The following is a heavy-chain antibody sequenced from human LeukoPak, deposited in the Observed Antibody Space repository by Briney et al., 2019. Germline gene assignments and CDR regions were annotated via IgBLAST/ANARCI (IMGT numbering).Heavy chain of an antibody. V-gene: IGHV3-21*01. Sequence: GGSLRLSCAASGFTFSSYSMNWVRQAPGKGLEWVSSISSSSSYIYYADSVKGRFTISRDNAKNSLYLQMNSLRAEDTAVYYCARAVGPDFWSGYYLDYWGQGTLVTVSS. D-gene: IGHD3-3*01. J-gene: IGHJ4*02. CDR1: GFTFSSYS. CDR3: ARAVGPDFWSGYYLDY. CDR2: ISSSSSYI.